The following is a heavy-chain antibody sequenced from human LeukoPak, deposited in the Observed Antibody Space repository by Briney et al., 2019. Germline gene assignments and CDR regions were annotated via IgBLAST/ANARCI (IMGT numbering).Heavy chain of an antibody. CDR1: GGTFSSYA. Sequence: GSSVKVCCKASGGTFSSYAISWVRQAPGQGLEWMGGIIPIFGTANYAQKFQGRVTITADESTSTAYMELSSLRSEDTAVYYCARDYYGSGSPYYYYGMDVWGQGTTVTVSS. CDR3: ARDYYGSGSPYYYYGMDV. J-gene: IGHJ6*02. V-gene: IGHV1-69*01. D-gene: IGHD3-10*01. CDR2: IIPIFGTA.